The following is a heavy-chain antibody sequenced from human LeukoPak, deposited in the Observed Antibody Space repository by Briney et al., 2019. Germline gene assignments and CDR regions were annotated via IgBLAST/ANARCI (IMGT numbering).Heavy chain of an antibody. D-gene: IGHD2-21*02. J-gene: IGHJ4*02. CDR3: AKDMSGGDCPDY. CDR2: ISYDGNDK. V-gene: IGHV3-30*18. Sequence: PGRSLRLSCAASAFTFSSYGMHWVRQAPGKGLEWVALISYDGNDKDYAKSVKGRFTISRDNSKNTLYLQMNSLRAEDTAVYYCAKDMSGGDCPDYWGQGTLVTVSS. CDR1: AFTFSSYG.